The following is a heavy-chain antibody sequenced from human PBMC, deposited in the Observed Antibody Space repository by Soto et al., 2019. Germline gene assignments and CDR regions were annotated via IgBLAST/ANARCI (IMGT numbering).Heavy chain of an antibody. CDR2: INQDGSER. V-gene: IGHV3-7*01. CDR3: ARGDIVVVVAAGGMDV. Sequence: PGGPLRLSFLASGLTFTNYWMTWVRQVPGKGLEWVANINQDGSERTHVDSVKGRFTVSRDNAKNSLYLEMNRLRAEDTAVYYCARGDIVVVVAAGGMDVWGQGTTVTVSS. CDR1: GLTFTNYW. D-gene: IGHD2-15*01. J-gene: IGHJ6*02.